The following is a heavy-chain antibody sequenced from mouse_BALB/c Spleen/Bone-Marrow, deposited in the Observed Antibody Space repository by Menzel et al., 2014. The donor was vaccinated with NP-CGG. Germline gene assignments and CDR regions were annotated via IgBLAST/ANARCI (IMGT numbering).Heavy chain of an antibody. V-gene: IGHV1-9*01. Sequence: QVQLQQSGAELMKPGASVKISCKATGYTFSSYWIDWIKQRPGHGPEWIGEILPGSGSINYNEKFKGKATITADSSSNTAYMQLSSLTSEDSAVYYCARGDWEGPFDCWGQGTTLTVSS. CDR3: ARGDWEGPFDC. J-gene: IGHJ2*01. D-gene: IGHD4-1*01. CDR2: ILPGSGSI. CDR1: GYTFSSYW.